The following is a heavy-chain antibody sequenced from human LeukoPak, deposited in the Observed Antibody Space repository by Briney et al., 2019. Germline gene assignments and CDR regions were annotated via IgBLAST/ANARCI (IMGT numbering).Heavy chain of an antibody. J-gene: IGHJ4*02. D-gene: IGHD6-13*01. CDR3: TTDVAAALFEYFDY. V-gene: IGHV3-15*01. Sequence: SGGSLRLSCAASGFTFSNAWMSWVRQAPGKGLEWVGRIKSKTDGGTTDYAAPVKGRFTISRDDSKNTLYLQMNSLKTEDTAVYYCTTDVAAALFEYFDYWGQGTLVTVSS. CDR1: GFTFSNAW. CDR2: IKSKTDGGTT.